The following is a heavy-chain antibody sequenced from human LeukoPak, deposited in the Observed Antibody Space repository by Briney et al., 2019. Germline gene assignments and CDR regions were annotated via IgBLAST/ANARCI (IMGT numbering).Heavy chain of an antibody. J-gene: IGHJ4*02. V-gene: IGHV4-59*01. CDR1: GGSISGSY. Sequence: PSETLSLTCTVSGGSISGSYWSWTRQPPGKGLEWIGFIYSSGSANYNPSLRSRATISVDTSKNHFSLKLRSVTAADTAVYYCAKGSSTFDYWGQGTLVTVSS. CDR3: AKGSSTFDY. CDR2: IYSSGSA.